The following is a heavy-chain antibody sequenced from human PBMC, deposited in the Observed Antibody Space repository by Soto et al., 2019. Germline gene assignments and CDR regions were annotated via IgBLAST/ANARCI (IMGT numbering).Heavy chain of an antibody. D-gene: IGHD2-8*01. CDR2: IYYSGST. J-gene: IGHJ4*02. Sequence: QLQLQESGPGLVKPSETLSLTCTVSGGSISSSSYYWGWIRQPPGKGLEWIGSIYYSGSTYYNPSLKSRVTISVDTSKNQFSLKLSSVTAADMAVYYCARHPTSMGPNNFDYWGQGTLVTVSS. CDR3: ARHPTSMGPNNFDY. CDR1: GGSISSSSYY. V-gene: IGHV4-39*01.